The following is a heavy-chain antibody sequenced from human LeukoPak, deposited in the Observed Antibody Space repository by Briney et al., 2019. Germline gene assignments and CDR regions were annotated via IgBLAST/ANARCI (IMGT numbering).Heavy chain of an antibody. Sequence: SETLSLTCTVSGDSISTYYWSWIRQPPGKGLEWIGYIFYSGNTNYNPSLKSRVTISVDTSKNQFSLKLSSVTAADTAVYYCARLRYCSSTSCAIIDYYYYYMDVWGKGTTVTVSS. CDR2: IFYSGNT. D-gene: IGHD2-2*01. V-gene: IGHV4-59*08. CDR1: GDSISTYY. J-gene: IGHJ6*03. CDR3: ARLRYCSSTSCAIIDYYYYYMDV.